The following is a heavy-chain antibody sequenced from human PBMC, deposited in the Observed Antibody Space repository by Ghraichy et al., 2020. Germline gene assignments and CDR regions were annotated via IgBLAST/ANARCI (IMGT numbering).Heavy chain of an antibody. V-gene: IGHV3-53*01. CDR2: IYKDGDT. Sequence: GGSLRLSCAVSGLPLNNNHINWVRQAPGKGLEWVSFIYKDGDTSYADSVKGRFTISRDRAKNTVYLQMDSLRDEDTAKYDCAGSLSGLDSGDHWGQGTLVTVSS. J-gene: IGHJ4*02. CDR1: GLPLNNNH. CDR3: AGSLSGLDSGDH. D-gene: IGHD6-19*01.